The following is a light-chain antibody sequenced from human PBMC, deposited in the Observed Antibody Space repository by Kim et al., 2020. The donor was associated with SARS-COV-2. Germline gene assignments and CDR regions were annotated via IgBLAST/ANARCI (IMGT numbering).Light chain of an antibody. CDR3: QQYKNWPPIT. V-gene: IGKV3D-15*01. J-gene: IGKJ5*01. Sequence: SAGERATPSCRASQSVSTDLAWYQQKSGQAPRLLIYGASTRATGIPARFSGSGSGTEFTLTISGLQSEDLAVYFCQQYKNWPPITFGQGTRLEIK. CDR1: QSVSTD. CDR2: GAS.